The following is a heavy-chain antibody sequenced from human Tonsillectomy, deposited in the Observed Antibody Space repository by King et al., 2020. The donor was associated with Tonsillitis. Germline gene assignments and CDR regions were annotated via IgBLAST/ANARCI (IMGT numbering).Heavy chain of an antibody. V-gene: IGHV3-48*03. CDR3: ARVPASGWYADY. J-gene: IGHJ4*02. CDR2: ISTSGSTI. CDR1: GFTFSSYE. D-gene: IGHD6-19*01. Sequence: QLVQSGGGFIQPGGSLRLSCAASGFTFSSYEMNWVRQAPGKVLEWVSYISTSGSTIYYADSVKGRFTISRDNAKSSLYLQMNSLRVEDTAVYYCARVPASGWYADYWGQGTLVTVSS.